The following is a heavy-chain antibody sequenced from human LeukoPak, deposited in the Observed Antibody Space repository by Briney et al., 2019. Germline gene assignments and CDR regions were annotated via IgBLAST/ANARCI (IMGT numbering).Heavy chain of an antibody. Sequence: SETLSLTCAVYGGSFSGYYWSWIRQPPGKGLEWIGEINHSGSTNYNPSLKSRVTISVDTSKNQFSLKLSSVTAADTAVYYCARRRYYYDSSGYYYLFDYWGQGTLVTVSS. CDR1: GGSFSGYY. CDR2: INHSGST. D-gene: IGHD3-22*01. CDR3: ARRRYYYDSSGYYYLFDY. V-gene: IGHV4-34*01. J-gene: IGHJ4*02.